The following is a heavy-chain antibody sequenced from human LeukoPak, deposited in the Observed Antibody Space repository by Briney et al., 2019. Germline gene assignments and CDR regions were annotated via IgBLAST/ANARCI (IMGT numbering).Heavy chain of an antibody. CDR3: ARGHMVRGVNREAFDI. J-gene: IGHJ3*02. D-gene: IGHD3-10*01. Sequence: PSETLSLTCTVSGGSISSYYWSWIRQPPGKGLEWIGYIYYSGSTNYNPSLKSRVTISVDTSKNQFSLKLSSVTAADTAVYYCARGHMVRGVNREAFDIWGQGTMVTVSS. CDR1: GGSISSYY. V-gene: IGHV4-59*12. CDR2: IYYSGST.